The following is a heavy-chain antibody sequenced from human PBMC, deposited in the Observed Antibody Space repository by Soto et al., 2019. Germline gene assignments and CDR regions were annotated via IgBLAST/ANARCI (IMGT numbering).Heavy chain of an antibody. CDR1: GFTFSSYA. D-gene: IGHD3-22*01. V-gene: IGHV3-30-3*01. CDR3: ATEWRITMIVVAEDAFDI. Sequence: QVQLVESGGGVVQPGRSLRLSCAASGFTFSSYAMHWVRQAPGKGLEWVAVISYDGSNKYYADSVKGRFTISRDNFKNTLYLQMNSLRAEDTAVYYCATEWRITMIVVAEDAFDIWGQGTMVTVSS. CDR2: ISYDGSNK. J-gene: IGHJ3*02.